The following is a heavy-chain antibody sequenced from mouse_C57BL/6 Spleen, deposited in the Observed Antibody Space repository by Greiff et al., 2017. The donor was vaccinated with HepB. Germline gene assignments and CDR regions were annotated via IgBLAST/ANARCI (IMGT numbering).Heavy chain of an antibody. J-gene: IGHJ4*01. CDR3: ARMDGRSYRGAMDY. V-gene: IGHV1-4*01. CDR1: GYTFTSYT. Sequence: QVQLQQSGAELARPGASVKMSCKASGYTFTSYTMHWVKQRPGQGLEWIGYINPSSGYTKYNQKFKDKATLTADKSSSTAYMQLSSLTSEDSAVYYCARMDGRSYRGAMDYWGQGTSVGVSS. CDR2: INPSSGYT. D-gene: IGHD1-1*01.